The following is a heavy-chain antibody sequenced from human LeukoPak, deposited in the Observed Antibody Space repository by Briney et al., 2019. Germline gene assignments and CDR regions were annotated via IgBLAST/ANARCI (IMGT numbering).Heavy chain of an antibody. CDR2: ISGSGRST. V-gene: IGHV3-23*01. D-gene: IGHD3/OR15-3a*01. CDR3: AKGDSNDYGFTYYYYYMDV. Sequence: GGSLRLSCAASGFTFSNYAVSWVRQAPGKGLEWVSTISGSGRSTYYADSVKGRFTISRDNSKNTVYLHMSSLRAEATAVYYCAKGDSNDYGFTYYYYYMDVWGKGTTVTVSS. CDR1: GFTFSNYA. J-gene: IGHJ6*03.